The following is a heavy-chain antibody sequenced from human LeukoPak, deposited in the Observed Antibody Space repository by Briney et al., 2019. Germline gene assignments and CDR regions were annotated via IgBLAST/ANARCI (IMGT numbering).Heavy chain of an antibody. J-gene: IGHJ6*02. V-gene: IGHV1-2*02. CDR1: GYTFTGYY. CDR3: ARVGGGDDFWSGYYDIYYYYYGMDV. Sequence: GASVKVSCKPSGYTFTGYYMHWVRQAPGQGLEWMGWINPNSGGTNYAQKFQGRVTMTRDTSISTAYMELSRLRSDDTAVYYCARVGGGDDFWSGYYDIYYYYYGMDVWGQGTTVTVSS. D-gene: IGHD3-3*01. CDR2: INPNSGGT.